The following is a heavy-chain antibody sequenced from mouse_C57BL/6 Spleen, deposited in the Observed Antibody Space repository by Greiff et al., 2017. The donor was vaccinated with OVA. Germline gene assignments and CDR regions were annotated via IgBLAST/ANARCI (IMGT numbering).Heavy chain of an antibody. CDR3: ARYDYYSGYFDV. V-gene: IGHV1-64*01. Sequence: PGQGLEWIGMIHPNSGSTNYNEKFKSKATLTVDKSSRTAYMQLSSLTSEDSAVYYCARYDYYSGYFDVWGTGTTVTVSS. CDR2: IHPNSGST. D-gene: IGHD1-1*01. J-gene: IGHJ1*03.